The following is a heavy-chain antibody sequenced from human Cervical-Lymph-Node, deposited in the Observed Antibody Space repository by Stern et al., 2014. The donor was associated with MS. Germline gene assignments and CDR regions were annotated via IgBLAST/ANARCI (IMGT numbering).Heavy chain of an antibody. D-gene: IGHD3-16*01. CDR3: ARGGGRTYFDY. Sequence: QLVQSGPGLVKPSETLSLTCTVSGGSINTYYWSWIRQPPGQGLEWIGWIYYSGSTNYNPSLKSRVTISMDTSKNQFSLKLTSVTAADTAVYYCARGGGRTYFDYWGQGTLVTVSS. V-gene: IGHV4-59*01. CDR2: IYYSGST. CDR1: GGSINTYY. J-gene: IGHJ4*02.